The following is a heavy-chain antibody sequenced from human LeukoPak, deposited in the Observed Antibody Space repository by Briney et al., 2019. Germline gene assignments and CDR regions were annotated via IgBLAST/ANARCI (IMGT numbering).Heavy chain of an antibody. J-gene: IGHJ4*02. CDR3: AKDPGGQLWTGLIY. D-gene: IGHD5-18*01. Sequence: GGSLRLSCAASGFTFSSYAMHWVRQAPGKGLEWVAVISYDGSNKYYADSVKGRFTISRDNSKNTLYLQMNSLRAEDTAVYYCAKDPGGQLWTGLIYWGQGTLVTVSS. V-gene: IGHV3-30*04. CDR1: GFTFSSYA. CDR2: ISYDGSNK.